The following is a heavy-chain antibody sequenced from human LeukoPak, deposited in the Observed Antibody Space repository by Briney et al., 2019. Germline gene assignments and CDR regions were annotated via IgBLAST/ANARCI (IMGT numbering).Heavy chain of an antibody. J-gene: IGHJ4*02. CDR3: AREGEWEHFDY. D-gene: IGHD1-26*01. CDR1: GFTFSRYR. V-gene: IGHV3-74*01. CDR2: INSDGSST. Sequence: PGGSLRLSCAASGFTFSRYRMHWVRQAPGKGLVWVSRINSDGSSTSYADSVKGRSTISRDNAKNTLSLQMNSLRAEDTGVYYCAREGEWEHFDYWGQGTLVTVSS.